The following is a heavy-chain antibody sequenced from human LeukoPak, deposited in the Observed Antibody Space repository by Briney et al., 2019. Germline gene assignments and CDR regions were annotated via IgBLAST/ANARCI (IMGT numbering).Heavy chain of an antibody. D-gene: IGHD6-13*01. CDR3: ARARSSSSWYSDY. J-gene: IGHJ4*02. CDR1: GFTFSSYT. CDR2: ISPSSSSI. Sequence: GGSLRLSFAASGFTFSSYTMNWVRQAPGKGLEWVSCISPSSSSIYVADSVKGRFTISRDNAKNSLYLQMNSLRAEDTAVYYCARARSSSSWYSDYWGQGTLVTVSS. V-gene: IGHV3-21*01.